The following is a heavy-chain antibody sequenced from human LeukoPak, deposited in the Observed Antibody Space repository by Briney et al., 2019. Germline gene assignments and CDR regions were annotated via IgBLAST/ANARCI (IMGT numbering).Heavy chain of an antibody. D-gene: IGHD2-2*01. V-gene: IGHV4-34*01. Sequence: SETLSLTCTVSGGSISSYYWSWIRQPPGKGLEWIGEINHSGSTNYNPSLKSRVTISVDTSKNQFSLKLSSVTAADTAVYYCARQGYCSSTSCLDYWGQGTLVTVSS. J-gene: IGHJ4*02. CDR3: ARQGYCSSTSCLDY. CDR1: GGSISSYY. CDR2: INHSGST.